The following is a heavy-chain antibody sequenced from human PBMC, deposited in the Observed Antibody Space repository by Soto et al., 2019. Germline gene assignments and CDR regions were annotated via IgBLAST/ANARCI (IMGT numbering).Heavy chain of an antibody. V-gene: IGHV3-73*01. D-gene: IGHD3-16*02. CDR2: IRSKANSYAT. J-gene: IGHJ5*02. CDR1: GFTFSGSA. CDR3: TRVISNFVHTFDWFDP. Sequence: SVRTLGISCAVYGFTFSGSAIHWVRQASGKGLEWVGRIRSKANSYATAYAASVKGRFTISRDDSKNTAYLQMNSLKTEDTAIYYCTRVISNFVHTFDWFDPWGQGTLV.